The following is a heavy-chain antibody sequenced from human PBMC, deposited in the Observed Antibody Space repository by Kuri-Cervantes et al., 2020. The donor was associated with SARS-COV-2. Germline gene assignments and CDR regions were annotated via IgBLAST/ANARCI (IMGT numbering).Heavy chain of an antibody. J-gene: IGHJ4*01. D-gene: IGHD3-16*02. CDR2: IYYSGST. Sequence: SQTLSLTCTVSGGSTSSSSYYWGRIRQPPGKGLEWTGSIYYSGSTYYNPSLKSRVTISVDTSKNQFSLKLRSVTAADTAVYYCARGDTFGGVIAHYWGQGTLVTVSS. CDR3: ARGDTFGGVIAHY. CDR1: GGSTSSSSYY. V-gene: IGHV4-39*07.